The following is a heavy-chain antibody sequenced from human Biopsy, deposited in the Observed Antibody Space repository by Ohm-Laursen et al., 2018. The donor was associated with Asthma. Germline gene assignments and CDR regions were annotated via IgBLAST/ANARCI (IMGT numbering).Heavy chain of an antibody. CDR3: ARTYYDFLTGQVKDVFGV. CDR2: VNTGNGDT. Sequence: ESSVKVSCNASGYNFISFAIHWVRQVPGQRLEWMGWVNTGNGDTKYSQKFQGRVTITRDTSASTAYMELRSLRSEDTATYYCARTYYDFLTGQVKDVFGVWGQGTMVTVSS. CDR1: GYNFISFA. V-gene: IGHV1-3*04. J-gene: IGHJ3*01. D-gene: IGHD3-9*01.